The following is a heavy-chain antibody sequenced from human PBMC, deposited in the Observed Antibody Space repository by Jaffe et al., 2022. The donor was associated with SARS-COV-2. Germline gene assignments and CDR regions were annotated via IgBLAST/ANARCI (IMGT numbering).Heavy chain of an antibody. D-gene: IGHD2-2*01. CDR1: GFTFSSYS. Sequence: EVQLVESGGGLVQPGGSLRLSCAASGFTFSSYSMNWVRQAPGKGLEWVSYISSSSSTIYYADSVKGRFTISRDNAKNSLYLQMNSLRAEDTAVYYCARSFIVVVPAAMPLGCAFDIWGQGTMVTVSS. CDR3: ARSFIVVVPAAMPLGCAFDI. J-gene: IGHJ3*02. V-gene: IGHV3-48*01. CDR2: ISSSSSTI.